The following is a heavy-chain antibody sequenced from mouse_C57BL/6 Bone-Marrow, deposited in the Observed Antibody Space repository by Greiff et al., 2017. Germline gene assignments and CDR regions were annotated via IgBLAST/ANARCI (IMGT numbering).Heavy chain of an antibody. D-gene: IGHD2-3*01. V-gene: IGHV1-63*01. Sequence: VKLQESGAELVRPGTSVKMSCKASGYTFTNYWIGWAKQRPGHGLEWIGDIYPGGGYTNYNEQFKGKATLTADKSSSTAYMQFSSLTSEDSAIYYCARSEGYYVYFDYWGQGTTLTVSS. CDR2: IYPGGGYT. J-gene: IGHJ2*01. CDR1: GYTFTNYW. CDR3: ARSEGYYVYFDY.